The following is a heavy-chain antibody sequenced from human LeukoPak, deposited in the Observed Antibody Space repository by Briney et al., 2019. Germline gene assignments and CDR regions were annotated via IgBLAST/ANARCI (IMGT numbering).Heavy chain of an antibody. CDR3: AREGDFWSGYPAI. CDR2: IYYSGST. J-gene: IGHJ3*02. CDR1: GGSISGYY. D-gene: IGHD3-3*01. V-gene: IGHV4-59*01. Sequence: SETLSLTCSVSGGSISGYYWSWIRQPPGKGLEWIGYIYYSGSTNYSPSLKSRVTVSVDTSKKQFSLKLRSMTAADTAVYYCAREGDFWSGYPAIWGQGTMVTVSS.